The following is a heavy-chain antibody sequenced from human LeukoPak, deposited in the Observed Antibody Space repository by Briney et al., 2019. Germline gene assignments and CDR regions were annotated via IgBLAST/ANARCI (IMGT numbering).Heavy chain of an antibody. CDR1: GFTFSDYY. D-gene: IGHD3-22*01. Sequence: GRSLRLSCAASGFTFSDYYMSWIRQPPGKGLEWVSYISSSGSTIYYADSVKGRFTISRDNAKNSLYLQMNSLRAEDTAVYYCARDYYYDSSGPTHWGQGTLVTVSS. J-gene: IGHJ4*02. V-gene: IGHV3-11*01. CDR3: ARDYYYDSSGPTH. CDR2: ISSSGSTI.